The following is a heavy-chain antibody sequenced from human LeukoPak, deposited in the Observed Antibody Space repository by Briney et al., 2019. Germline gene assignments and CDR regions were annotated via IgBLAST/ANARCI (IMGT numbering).Heavy chain of an antibody. D-gene: IGHD3-10*01. CDR2: INHSGNT. CDR3: VRVLTMSGILYYYYGMDV. CDR1: GESFSKYY. Sequence: PSETLSLTCAVYGESFSKYYWSWIRQPPGKGLEWIGEINHSGNTNYNPSLMSRVTISVDTSKNQFSLKLRSVTAADTAVYYCVRVLTMSGILYYYYGMDVWGQGTTVTVSS. V-gene: IGHV4-34*01. J-gene: IGHJ6*02.